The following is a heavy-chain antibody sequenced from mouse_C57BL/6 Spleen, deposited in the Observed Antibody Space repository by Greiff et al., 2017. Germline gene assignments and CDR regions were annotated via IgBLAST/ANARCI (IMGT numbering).Heavy chain of an antibody. CDR3: ARDASTGVFDY. CDR2: ISDGGSYT. Sequence: EVQGVESGGGLVKPGGSLKLSCAASGFTFSSYAMSWVRQTPEKRLEWVATISDGGSYTYYPDNVKGRFTISRDHAKNNLYLQMSHLKSEDTAMYYCARDASTGVFDYWGQGTTLTVSS. D-gene: IGHD6-1*01. J-gene: IGHJ2*01. V-gene: IGHV5-4*01. CDR1: GFTFSSYA.